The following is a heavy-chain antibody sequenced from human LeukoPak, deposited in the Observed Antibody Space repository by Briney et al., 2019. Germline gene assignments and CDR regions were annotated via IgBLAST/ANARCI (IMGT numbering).Heavy chain of an antibody. V-gene: IGHV4-34*01. D-gene: IGHD1-7*01. Sequence: PSETLSLTCAVYGGSFSGYYWSWIRQPPGKGLEWIGEINHSGSTNYNPSLKSRITISVDTSKNQFSLNLSSVTAADTAVYYCARDRGGSNWNYHFDYWGQGTLVTVSS. CDR1: GGSFSGYY. J-gene: IGHJ4*02. CDR3: ARDRGGSNWNYHFDY. CDR2: INHSGST.